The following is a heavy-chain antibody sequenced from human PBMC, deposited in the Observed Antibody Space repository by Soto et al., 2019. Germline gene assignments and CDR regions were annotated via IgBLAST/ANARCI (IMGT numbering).Heavy chain of an antibody. V-gene: IGHV4-30-2*01. CDR1: GGPIRSGGYS. CDR2: IYHSGST. CDR3: ARVPDR. Sequence: PSDTLSLTFAVSGGPIRSGGYSWSWIRQPPGKGLEWIGYIYHSGSTYYNPSLKSRVTISVDRSKNQFSLKLSSVTAADTAVYYCARVPDRWGQGTLVTVS. D-gene: IGHD2-2*01. J-gene: IGHJ5*02.